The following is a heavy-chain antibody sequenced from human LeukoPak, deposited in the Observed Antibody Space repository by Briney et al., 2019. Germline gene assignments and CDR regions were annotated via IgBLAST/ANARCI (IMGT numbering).Heavy chain of an antibody. V-gene: IGHV3-53*01. J-gene: IGHJ4*02. Sequence: GGSLRLSCAASGFTVSSNYMSWVRQAPGKGLEWVSVIYSGGRTSYADSVKGRFTISRDNSKNTLYLQMNSLGAEDTAVYYCAKRARPFGGGFDYWGQGTLVSVSS. CDR3: AKRARPFGGGFDY. CDR2: IYSGGRT. D-gene: IGHD3-16*01. CDR1: GFTVSSNY.